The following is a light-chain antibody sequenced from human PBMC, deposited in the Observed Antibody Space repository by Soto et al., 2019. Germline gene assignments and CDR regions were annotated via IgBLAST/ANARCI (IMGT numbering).Light chain of an antibody. CDR3: AAWDDSLRGRV. CDR2: DDN. J-gene: IGLJ2*01. CDR1: SSNIGSNY. Sequence: QSVLTQPPSASGTPGQRVTISCSGSSSNIGSNYVYWYQQLPGTAPKLLVFDDNKRPSGVPDRFSDSKSGTSASLAISGLRSEDEADYYCAAWDDSLRGRVFGGGTKLTVL. V-gene: IGLV1-47*02.